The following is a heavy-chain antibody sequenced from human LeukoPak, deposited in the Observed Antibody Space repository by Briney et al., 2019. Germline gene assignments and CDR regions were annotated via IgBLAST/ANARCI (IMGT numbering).Heavy chain of an antibody. CDR2: IYYSGSA. CDR3: ARDNPSYEYCSGGSCYCAFDI. D-gene: IGHD2-15*01. V-gene: IGHV4-59*01. Sequence: SETLSLTCTVSGGSISSYYWSWIRQPPGKGLEWIGYIYYSGSANYNPSLKSRVTISVDTSKNQFSLKLSSVTAADTAVYYCARDNPSYEYCSGGSCYCAFDIWGQGTMVTVSS. J-gene: IGHJ3*02. CDR1: GGSISSYY.